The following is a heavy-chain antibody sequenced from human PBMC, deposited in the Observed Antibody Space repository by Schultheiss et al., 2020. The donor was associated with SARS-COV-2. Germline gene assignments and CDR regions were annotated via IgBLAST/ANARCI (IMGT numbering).Heavy chain of an antibody. CDR1: GFTFSNYA. CDR2: ISSSSSYI. Sequence: GGSLRLSCAASGFTFSNYAMAWVRQAPGKGLEWVSSISSSSSYIYYADSVKGRVTISRDNSKNTLFLQLNSLRREDTAVYYCAREKVVITAAGLDYWGQGALVTVSS. J-gene: IGHJ4*02. CDR3: AREKVVITAAGLDY. D-gene: IGHD2-15*01. V-gene: IGHV3-21*01.